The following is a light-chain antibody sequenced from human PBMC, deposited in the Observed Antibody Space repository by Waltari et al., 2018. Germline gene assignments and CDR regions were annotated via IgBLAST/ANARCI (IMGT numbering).Light chain of an antibody. J-gene: IGLJ2*01. CDR2: EVG. CDR3: ISYSSSTALGV. V-gene: IGLV2-14*03. CDR1: SSDVGAYNY. Sequence: QSALTQPASVSGSPGQSITISCTGSSSDVGAYNYVSWYQQHPGKAPKLMVYEVGNRPSGVSNRFSGSKSGSTASLTISWLLAEDEADYYCISYSSSTALGVFGGGTKLTVL.